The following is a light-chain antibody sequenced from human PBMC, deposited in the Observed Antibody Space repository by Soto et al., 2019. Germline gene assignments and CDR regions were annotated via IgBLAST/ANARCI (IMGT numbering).Light chain of an antibody. CDR1: QSIATY. CDR3: QQSYRT. J-gene: IGKJ1*01. V-gene: IGKV1-39*01. CDR2: EAS. Sequence: IQMTQSPSSLSASVGDRVTISCRASQSIATYLNWYQQKPGKAPNLLIYEASSLQSGVPSGFSGTGSGTDFTLTISSLQPEDFATYYCQQSYRTFGQGTKVDIK.